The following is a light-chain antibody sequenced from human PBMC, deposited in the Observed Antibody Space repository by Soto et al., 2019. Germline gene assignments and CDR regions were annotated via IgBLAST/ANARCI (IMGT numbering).Light chain of an antibody. V-gene: IGKV1-6*01. CDR3: LQDDNYPFT. J-gene: IGKJ3*01. CDR2: AES. Sequence: AIQMTQSPSSLSDSVEDRVTITCRASQSSRHDLGWYQQKPGKEPQLLSYAESSLQSGVATRFSGRGSGTDFTLTLSSLQPEDFATYYCLQDDNYPFTLGHGTNVDL. CDR1: QSSRHD.